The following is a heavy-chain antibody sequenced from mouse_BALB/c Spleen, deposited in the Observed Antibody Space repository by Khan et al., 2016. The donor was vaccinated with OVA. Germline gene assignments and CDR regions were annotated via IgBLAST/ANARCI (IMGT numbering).Heavy chain of an antibody. J-gene: IGHJ3*01. Sequence: VQLQQSGPELVEPGASVKMSCKASGYTFTNYVIHWVKQKPGQGLEWIGYINPHNAGTRYNEKFKGKATLTADISSTTAYMELSSLTSEDSAVYYCAREASSWDFSFPYWGQGTLVTVSA. CDR2: INPHNAGT. V-gene: IGHV1S136*01. CDR1: GYTFTNYV. D-gene: IGHD4-1*01. CDR3: AREASSWDFSFPY.